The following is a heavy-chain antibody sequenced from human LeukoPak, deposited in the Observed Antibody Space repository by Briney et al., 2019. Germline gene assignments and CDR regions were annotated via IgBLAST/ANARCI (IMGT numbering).Heavy chain of an antibody. D-gene: IGHD5-18*01. V-gene: IGHV1-8*01. Sequence: ASVKVSCKASGYTFTSYDINWVRQATGQWLEWMGWMNPNSGNTGHAQKFQGRVTMTRNTSISTAYMELSSLRSEDTAVYYCARRGYSYGYTAYYFDYWGQGTLVTVSS. J-gene: IGHJ4*02. CDR3: ARRGYSYGYTAYYFDY. CDR2: MNPNSGNT. CDR1: GYTFTSYD.